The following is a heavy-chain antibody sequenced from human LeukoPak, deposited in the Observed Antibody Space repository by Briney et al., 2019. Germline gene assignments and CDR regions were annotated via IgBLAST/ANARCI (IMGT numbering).Heavy chain of an antibody. D-gene: IGHD2-2*01. V-gene: IGHV4-39*01. CDR3: ARLFIRDIVVVPAASIDS. Sequence: SETLSLTCTVSGASVSSSDYYWGWIRQPPGKGLEWIGNIYFSGGTYYNPSLKSRVTMSVDTSNNQFSPKLSSVTATDTALYYCARLFIRDIVVVPAASIDSWGQGTLVTVSS. CDR1: GASVSSSDYY. CDR2: IYFSGGT. J-gene: IGHJ4*02.